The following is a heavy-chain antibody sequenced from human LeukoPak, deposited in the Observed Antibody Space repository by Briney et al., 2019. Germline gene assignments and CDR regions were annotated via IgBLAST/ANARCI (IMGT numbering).Heavy chain of an antibody. CDR2: IYYTGTT. CDR1: GGSINSDY. CDR3: ARDTASGAFDI. Sequence: SETLSLTCTVSGGSINSDYWSWIRQPPGKGLEWIGYIYYTGTTKYIPSLNSRVTMSIDTSKNQFSLKLSSVTAADTAVYYCARDTASGAFDIWGQGTMVTVSS. J-gene: IGHJ3*02. V-gene: IGHV4-59*01.